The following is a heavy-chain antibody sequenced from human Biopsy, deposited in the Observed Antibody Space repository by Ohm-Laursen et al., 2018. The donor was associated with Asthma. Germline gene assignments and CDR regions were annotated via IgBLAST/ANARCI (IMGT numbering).Heavy chain of an antibody. CDR2: INPNSGDT. V-gene: IGHV1-2*06. Sequence: GASVKVSCKVSGYFLSKMPMHWVRQAPGQGLEWMGRINPNSGDTKYAQRFQGRVTVTRDRSISTAYMELSRLRSDDTAVYYCARDRGYCSGGTCPSWFDPWGQGTLVIVSS. D-gene: IGHD2-15*01. CDR3: ARDRGYCSGGTCPSWFDP. CDR1: GYFLSKMP. J-gene: IGHJ5*02.